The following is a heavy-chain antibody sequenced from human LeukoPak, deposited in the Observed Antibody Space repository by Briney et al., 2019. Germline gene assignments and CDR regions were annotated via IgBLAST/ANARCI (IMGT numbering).Heavy chain of an antibody. CDR1: GGSFSGYY. J-gene: IGHJ6*03. Sequence: SETLSLTCAVYGGSFSGYYWSWIRQPPGKGLECIGEINHSGNTNYNPSLKSRVTISVDTSKNQFSLKLSSVTAADTAVYYCARGRSSMVRGYYYYYMDVWGKGTTVTISS. CDR2: INHSGNT. D-gene: IGHD3-10*01. V-gene: IGHV4-34*01. CDR3: ARGRSSMVRGYYYYYMDV.